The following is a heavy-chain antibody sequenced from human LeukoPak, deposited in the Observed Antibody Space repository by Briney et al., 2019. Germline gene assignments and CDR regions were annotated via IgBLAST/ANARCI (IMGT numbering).Heavy chain of an antibody. J-gene: IGHJ5*02. CDR1: GGAIRGYS. Sequence: PSETLGLIWAVPGGAIRGYSWSWLRQPAGKGLEWIGHIYSSGTTNYNPSLKSRVTMSMDTSRNQFSLRLTSVTAADTAVYYCAREGSSAYAWFDPWGQGTLVTVSS. CDR3: AREGSSAYAWFDP. D-gene: IGHD3-22*01. V-gene: IGHV4-4*07. CDR2: IYSSGTT.